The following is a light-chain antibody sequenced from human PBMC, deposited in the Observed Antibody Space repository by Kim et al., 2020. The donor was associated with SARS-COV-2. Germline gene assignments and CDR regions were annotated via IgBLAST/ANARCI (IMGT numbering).Light chain of an antibody. CDR2: VNKDGSH. V-gene: IGLV4-69*01. CDR3: KSWGV. Sequence: AYPAASVKLPSTLNSEESSNAKAWHQKQPEKGRRYLMKVNKDGSHRKGDGITDRFSGSSSGAERYLAITSLRSVDEADYYCKSWGVFGGGTKLTVL. J-gene: IGLJ3*02. CDR1: SEESSNA.